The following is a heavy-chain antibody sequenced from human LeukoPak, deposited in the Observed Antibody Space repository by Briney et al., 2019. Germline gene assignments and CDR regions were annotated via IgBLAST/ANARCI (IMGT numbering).Heavy chain of an antibody. V-gene: IGHV3-23*01. CDR1: GFTFSNYA. D-gene: IGHD6-19*01. J-gene: IGHJ4*02. CDR2: ITGSGSGI. Sequence: GASLRLSCAASGFTFSNYAMSWVRQAPGRGLEWVSAITGSGSGIYYADSMKSRFTISRDNSKNTLYLQINSLRAEDTAVYYCAKDSSGWYWGNYFDYWGQGTLVTVSS. CDR3: AKDSSGWYWGNYFDY.